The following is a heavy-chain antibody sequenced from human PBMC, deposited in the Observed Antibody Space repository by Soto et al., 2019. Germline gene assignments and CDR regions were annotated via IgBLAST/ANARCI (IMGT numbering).Heavy chain of an antibody. CDR3: ARIDGSGWFFDY. D-gene: IGHD6-19*01. Sequence: QVQLQQWGAGLLKPSETLSLTCAVYGGSFSGYYWSWIRQPPGKGLEWIGEINHSGSTNYNPSLKSRVTISVDTSKNQCSLKPRSVTAADAAVYYCARIDGSGWFFDYWGQGTLVTVSS. V-gene: IGHV4-34*01. CDR2: INHSGST. CDR1: GGSFSGYY. J-gene: IGHJ4*02.